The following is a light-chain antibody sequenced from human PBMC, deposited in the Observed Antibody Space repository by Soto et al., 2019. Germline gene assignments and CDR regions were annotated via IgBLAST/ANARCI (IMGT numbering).Light chain of an antibody. CDR3: SSHTSSR. J-gene: IGLJ2*01. V-gene: IGLV2-14*03. CDR1: SSDVGGYNF. CDR2: DVS. Sequence: QSALTQPASVSGSPGQSITISCTGTSSDVGGYNFFSWYQQHPGKAPKLMIYDVSNRPSGVSNRFSGSKSGNTASLTISGLQAEDEDDYDCSSHTSSRFGGGTKVTVL.